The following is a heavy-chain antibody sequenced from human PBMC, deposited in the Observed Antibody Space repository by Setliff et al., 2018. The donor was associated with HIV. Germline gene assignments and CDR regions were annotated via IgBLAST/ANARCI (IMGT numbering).Heavy chain of an antibody. CDR2: INQNGREK. D-gene: IGHD3-22*01. CDR1: GFTFTTYW. V-gene: IGHV3-7*01. CDR3: AGSRGYFVKAD. Sequence: HPGGSLRLSCAASGFTFTTYWMSWVRQSPGKGLEWVANINQNGREKYYVDSVKGRFTISRDNVKNSVYLQMNSLRGEDTAVYYCAGSRGYFVKADWGQGTLVTVSS. J-gene: IGHJ4*02.